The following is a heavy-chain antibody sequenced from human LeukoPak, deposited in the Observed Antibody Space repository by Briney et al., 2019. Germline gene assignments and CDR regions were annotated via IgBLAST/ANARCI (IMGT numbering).Heavy chain of an antibody. D-gene: IGHD1/OR15-1a*01. CDR1: GFTFSSYA. Sequence: GGSLRLSCSASGFTFSSYAMHWVRQAPGKGLEYVSAITGNGGDTCYADSVKDRFTISRDNSKNTLYLQMTSLRTEDTAVYHCVKLQEQYYYDSWGQGTLVTISS. J-gene: IGHJ4*02. V-gene: IGHV3-64D*09. CDR2: ITGNGGDT. CDR3: VKLQEQYYYDS.